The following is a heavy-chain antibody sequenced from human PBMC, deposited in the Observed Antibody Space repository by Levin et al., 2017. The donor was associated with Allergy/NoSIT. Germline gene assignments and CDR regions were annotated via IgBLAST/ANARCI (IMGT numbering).Heavy chain of an antibody. Sequence: PGGSLRLSCAASGFTFSSYWMSWVRQAPGKGLEWVANIKQDGSEKYYVDSVKGRFTISRDNAKNSLYLQMNSLRAEDTAVYYCARDPTMVRGVIEAFDIWGQGTMVTVSS. D-gene: IGHD3-10*01. CDR3: ARDPTMVRGVIEAFDI. V-gene: IGHV3-7*04. CDR1: GFTFSSYW. J-gene: IGHJ3*02. CDR2: IKQDGSEK.